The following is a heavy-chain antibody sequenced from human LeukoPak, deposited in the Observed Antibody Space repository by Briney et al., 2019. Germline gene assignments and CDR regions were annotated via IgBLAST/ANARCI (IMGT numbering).Heavy chain of an antibody. J-gene: IGHJ6*02. CDR3: AKDKQATMVVIPLYGMDV. D-gene: IGHD3-22*01. CDR1: GFPFSGYW. Sequence: GGSLRLSCAASGFPFSGYWMHWVRQAPGKGLVWVSRIDDDGAGTTYADSVKGRFTISRDNSKNTLYLQMNSLRAEDTAVYYCAKDKQATMVVIPLYGMDVWGQGTTVTVSS. CDR2: IDDDGAGT. V-gene: IGHV3-74*01.